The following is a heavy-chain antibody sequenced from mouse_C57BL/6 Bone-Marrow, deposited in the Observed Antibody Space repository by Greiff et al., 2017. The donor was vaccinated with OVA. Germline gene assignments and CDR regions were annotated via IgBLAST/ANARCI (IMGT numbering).Heavy chain of an antibody. CDR3: ARNRDYYYGTFDY. CDR1: GFSLTSYG. Sequence: VQVVESGPGLVQPSQSLSITCTVSGFSLTSYGVHWVRQSPGKGLEWLGVIWSGGSTDYNAAFISRLSISKDNSKSQVFFKMNSLQADDTAIYYCARNRDYYYGTFDYWGQGTTLTVSS. J-gene: IGHJ2*01. V-gene: IGHV2-2*01. CDR2: IWSGGST. D-gene: IGHD1-1*01.